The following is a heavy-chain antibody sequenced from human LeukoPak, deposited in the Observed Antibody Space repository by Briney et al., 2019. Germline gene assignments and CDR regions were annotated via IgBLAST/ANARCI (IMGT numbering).Heavy chain of an antibody. CDR2: IFPGDSDI. CDR3: VRHGLKGCSGGRCFTSFYYYGPDV. Sequence: GESLKISRKGSGYRFLYYWIGLVRQIPGKGLEGVGIIFPGDSDIKYSPSFQGQVTISAENSISTAYLQWSSLKASDTAMYYCVRHGLKGCSGGRCFTSFYYYGPDVWGQGSTVTVSS. CDR1: GYRFLYYW. J-gene: IGHJ6*02. D-gene: IGHD2-15*01. V-gene: IGHV5-51*01.